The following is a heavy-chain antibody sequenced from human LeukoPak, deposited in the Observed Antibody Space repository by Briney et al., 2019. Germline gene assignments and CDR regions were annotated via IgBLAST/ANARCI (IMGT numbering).Heavy chain of an antibody. J-gene: IGHJ4*02. V-gene: IGHV4-34*01. CDR3: ARPRYGSGSLDS. CDR2: INHSGST. CDR1: GGSFSGYY. Sequence: SETLSLTCAVYGGSFSGYYWTWIRQPPGRGLEWIGEINHSGSTTSNPSLNNRVTISVDTSKNQFSLKLTSVTAADTAVYYCARPRYGSGSLDSWGQGTLVTVSS. D-gene: IGHD3-10*01.